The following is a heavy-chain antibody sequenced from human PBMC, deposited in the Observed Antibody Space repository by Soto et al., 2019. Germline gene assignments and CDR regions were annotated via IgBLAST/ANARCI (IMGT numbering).Heavy chain of an antibody. J-gene: IGHJ5*02. CDR1: GFSLSNARMG. CDR3: ARISDDYSNGWFDP. V-gene: IGHV2-26*01. D-gene: IGHD4-4*01. CDR2: IFLNDEK. Sequence: QVTLKESGPVLVKPTETLTLTCTVSGFSLSNARMGVSWIRQPPGKALEWLAHIFLNDEKSYSTSLKSRLTISKDTSKSQVVLTMTNMDPVDTATYYCARISDDYSNGWFDPWGQGTLVTVSS.